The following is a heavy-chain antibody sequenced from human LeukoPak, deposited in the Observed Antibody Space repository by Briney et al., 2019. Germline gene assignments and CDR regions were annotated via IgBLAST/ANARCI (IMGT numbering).Heavy chain of an antibody. D-gene: IGHD6-19*01. CDR2: IYYSGST. CDR1: GGSISSSSYY. V-gene: IGHV4-39*01. J-gene: IGHJ4*02. CDR3: ARSRGVAVAGNFDY. Sequence: SEALSLTRTVSGGSISSSSYYWGWIRQPPGKGLEWIGSIYYSGSTYYSPSLKSRVTISVDTSKNQFSLKLSSVTAADTAVYYCARSRGVAVAGNFDYWGQGTLVTVSA.